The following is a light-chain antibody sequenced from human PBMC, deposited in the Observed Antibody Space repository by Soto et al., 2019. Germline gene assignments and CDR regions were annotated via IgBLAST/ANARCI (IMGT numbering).Light chain of an antibody. J-gene: IGLJ1*01. CDR1: SSDVGGYNY. Sequence: QSALTQPASVSGSPGQSITISCTGTSSDVGGYNYVSWYQQHPSKAPKLMIYDVSNRPSGVSNRFSASKSGNTASLTISGLQADDEDDYYCSSYTSSSTPYVFGTGTKVTVL. V-gene: IGLV2-14*01. CDR2: DVS. CDR3: SSYTSSSTPYV.